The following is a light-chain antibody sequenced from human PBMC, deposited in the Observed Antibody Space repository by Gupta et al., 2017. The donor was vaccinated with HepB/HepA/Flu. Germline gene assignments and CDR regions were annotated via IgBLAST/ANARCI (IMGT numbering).Light chain of an antibody. V-gene: IGLV2-23*02. CDR3: CSYAGSSTYV. J-gene: IGLJ1*01. CDR1: SSDVGSYNL. Sequence: QSALTQAASVSGSPGQSITIYCAGTSSDVGSYNLVSWFQQHPGKAHKLMIYEVGQRPSGISNRFSGSKSGNTASLTISGLQAEDEADYYCCSYAGSSTYVFGTGTSVTVL. CDR2: EVG.